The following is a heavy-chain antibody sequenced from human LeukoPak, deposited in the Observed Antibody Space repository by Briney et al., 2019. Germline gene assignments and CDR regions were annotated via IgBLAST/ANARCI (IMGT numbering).Heavy chain of an antibody. CDR3: ARDSHSGYCSSTSCFSRGDY. J-gene: IGHJ4*02. V-gene: IGHV3-48*01. Sequence: PGGSLRLSCAASGFTFSSYSMNWVRQAPGKGLEWVSYISSSSSTIYYADSVKGRFTISRDNAKNSLYLQMNSLRAEDTAVYYCARDSHSGYCSSTSCFSRGDYWGQGTLVTVSS. D-gene: IGHD2-2*01. CDR1: GFTFSSYS. CDR2: ISSSSSTI.